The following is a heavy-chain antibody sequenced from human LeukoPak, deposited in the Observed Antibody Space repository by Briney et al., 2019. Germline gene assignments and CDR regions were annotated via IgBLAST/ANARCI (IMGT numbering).Heavy chain of an antibody. D-gene: IGHD3-10*01. Sequence: GGSLRLSCAASGFTFSSYSVNWVRQAPGKGLEWVSYISSSSGTIYYADSVKGRFTISRDNAENSLSLQMNSLRAEDTAVYYCARDSGDGSGTYYPYGMDVWGQGTTVTVSS. J-gene: IGHJ6*02. CDR3: ARDSGDGSGTYYPYGMDV. CDR2: ISSSSGTI. CDR1: GFTFSSYS. V-gene: IGHV3-48*04.